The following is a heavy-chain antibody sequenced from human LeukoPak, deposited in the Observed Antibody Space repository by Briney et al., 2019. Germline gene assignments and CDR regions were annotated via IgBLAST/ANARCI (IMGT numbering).Heavy chain of an antibody. CDR2: TYHSGST. Sequence: SETLSLTCAVSGGSISSGGYSWSWIRQPPGKGLEWIGYTYHSGSTYYNPSLKSRVTISVDRSKNQFSLKLSSVTAADTAVYYCARGIAVAGTPYYGIDVWGQGTTVTVSS. D-gene: IGHD6-19*01. CDR3: ARGIAVAGTPYYGIDV. J-gene: IGHJ6*02. V-gene: IGHV4-30-2*01. CDR1: GGSISSGGYS.